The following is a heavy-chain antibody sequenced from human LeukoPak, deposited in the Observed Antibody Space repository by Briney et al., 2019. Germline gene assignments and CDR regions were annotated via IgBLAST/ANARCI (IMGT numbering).Heavy chain of an antibody. D-gene: IGHD5-12*01. Sequence: QSGGSLRLSCAASGFTFSSYAMSWVRQAPGKGLEWVSAISGSGGSTYYADSVKGRFTISRDNSKNTLYLQMNSLRAEDTAVYYCAKAGGWLRLGGLDYWGQGTLVTVSS. CDR1: GFTFSSYA. CDR3: AKAGGWLRLGGLDY. J-gene: IGHJ4*02. V-gene: IGHV3-23*01. CDR2: ISGSGGST.